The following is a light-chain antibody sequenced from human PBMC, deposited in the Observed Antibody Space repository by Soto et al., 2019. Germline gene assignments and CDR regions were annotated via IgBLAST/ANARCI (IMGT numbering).Light chain of an antibody. J-gene: IGKJ1*01. Sequence: DIQMTQSPSTLSASVGDRVTITCRASQSISSWLAWYQQKPGKAPNLLIYMASTLESGVPSRFSGSGSGTEFTLTITRLQPDDFATYYCQQYNVYSPTFGQGTKVEI. CDR1: QSISSW. CDR3: QQYNVYSPT. V-gene: IGKV1-5*03. CDR2: MAS.